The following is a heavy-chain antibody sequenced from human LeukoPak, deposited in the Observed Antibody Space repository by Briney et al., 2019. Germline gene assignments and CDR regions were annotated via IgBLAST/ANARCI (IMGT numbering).Heavy chain of an antibody. Sequence: GGSLRLSCAASGFTFSSYGMHWVRQAPGKGLEWVAVISYDGSNKYYADSVKGRFTISRDNSKNTLYLQMNSLRAEDTAVYYCAKVRLPHYYDSSGYDYWGQGTLVTVSS. CDR3: AKVRLPHYYDSSGYDY. V-gene: IGHV3-30*18. CDR1: GFTFSSYG. D-gene: IGHD3-22*01. CDR2: ISYDGSNK. J-gene: IGHJ4*02.